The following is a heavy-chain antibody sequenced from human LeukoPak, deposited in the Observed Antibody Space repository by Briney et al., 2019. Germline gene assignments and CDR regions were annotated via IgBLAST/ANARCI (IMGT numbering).Heavy chain of an antibody. CDR1: GFTFSSYA. V-gene: IGHV4-31*02. D-gene: IGHD3-16*01. CDR2: MYYSGST. CDR3: ARDGGGYGVHAEYFQQ. J-gene: IGHJ1*01. Sequence: LRLSCAASGFTFSSYAVSWVRQAPGKGLEWIGYMYYSGSTYYNPSLKSRVTISVDSSKNQLSLNLYSVTAADTAVYYCARDGGGYGVHAEYFQQWGQGTLVTVSS.